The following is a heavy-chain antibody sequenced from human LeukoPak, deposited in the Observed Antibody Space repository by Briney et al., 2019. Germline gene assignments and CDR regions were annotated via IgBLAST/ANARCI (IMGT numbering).Heavy chain of an antibody. CDR1: GFTFSSYA. D-gene: IGHD3-22*01. V-gene: IGHV3-30-3*01. CDR3: ARDYDGSGYKLDY. CDR2: ISYDGSNK. J-gene: IGHJ4*02. Sequence: GGSLRLSCAASGFTFSSYAMHWVRQAPGKGLEWAAVISYDGSNKYYADSVKGRFTISRDNAKNSLYLQMNSLRAEDTAVYYCARDYDGSGYKLDYWGQGTLVTVSS.